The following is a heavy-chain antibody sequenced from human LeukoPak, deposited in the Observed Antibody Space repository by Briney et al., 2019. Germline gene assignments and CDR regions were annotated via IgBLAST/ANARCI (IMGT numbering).Heavy chain of an antibody. D-gene: IGHD3-22*01. CDR3: ARAFDSSGFVDK. CDR1: GFTFTSYG. CDR2: IWYDGTEK. V-gene: IGHV3-33*01. Sequence: GGSLRLSCAASGFTFTSYGMHWVRQAPGKGLEWVAVIWYDGTEKNYADSVKGRFIISRDNSKNALYLEMNSLRAEDTAVYYCARAFDSSGFVDKWGQGTLVTVSS. J-gene: IGHJ4*02.